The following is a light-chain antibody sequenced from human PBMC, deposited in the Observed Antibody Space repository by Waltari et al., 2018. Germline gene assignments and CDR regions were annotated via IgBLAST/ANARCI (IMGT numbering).Light chain of an antibody. Sequence: DIQMTQSPSSLSASVGDRVTVTCRTSQSIRGSLSWYQQKPGKAPRLLIYSASSLESGVPARFSGSGSGTSFTLTSDTLQPEDFATYYCQQSYSFPWTFGQGSKVEIK. CDR2: SAS. CDR3: QQSYSFPWT. J-gene: IGKJ1*01. CDR1: QSIRGS. V-gene: IGKV1-39*01.